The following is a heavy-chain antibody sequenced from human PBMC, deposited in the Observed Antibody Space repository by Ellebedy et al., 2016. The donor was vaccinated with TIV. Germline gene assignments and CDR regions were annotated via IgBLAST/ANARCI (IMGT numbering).Heavy chain of an antibody. CDR3: ARGGTSDY. D-gene: IGHD1-1*01. CDR1: GFTVSNNY. CDR2: ICGGGKT. J-gene: IGHJ4*02. Sequence: GESLKISCAASGFTVSNNYMSWVRQAPGKGPEWVSVICGGGKTYHADSVKGRLTISRDNSKNTLYLQMNSLRAEDTAVYHCARGGTSDYWGQGTLVTVSS. V-gene: IGHV3-53*01.